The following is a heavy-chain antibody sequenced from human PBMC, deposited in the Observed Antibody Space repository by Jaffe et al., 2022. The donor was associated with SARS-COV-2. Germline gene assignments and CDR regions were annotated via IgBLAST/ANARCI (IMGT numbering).Heavy chain of an antibody. CDR1: GFSFDDYA. D-gene: IGHD3-22*01. CDR2: ISWNSGSI. J-gene: IGHJ4*02. V-gene: IGHV3-9*01. Sequence: EVQLVESGGGLVQPGRSLRLSCAASGFSFDDYAMHWVRQAPGKGLEWVSGISWNSGSIDYADSVKGRFTISRDNAKNSLNLQMNSLRAEDTAFYYCAKSESWFDSSGYFFDSWGQGTLVTVSS. CDR3: AKSESWFDSSGYFFDS.